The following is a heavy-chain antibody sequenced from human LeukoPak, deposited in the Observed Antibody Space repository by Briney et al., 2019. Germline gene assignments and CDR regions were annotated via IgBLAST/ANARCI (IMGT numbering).Heavy chain of an antibody. Sequence: SVKVSCKASGGTFSSYAISWVRQAPGQGLEWMGGIIPIFGTANYAQKLQGRVTITADESTSTAYMELSSLRSEDTAVYYCARVGEYCGGDCGGMGAFDIWGQGTMVTVSS. V-gene: IGHV1-69*13. CDR2: IIPIFGTA. CDR3: ARVGEYCGGDCGGMGAFDI. D-gene: IGHD2-21*02. J-gene: IGHJ3*02. CDR1: GGTFSSYA.